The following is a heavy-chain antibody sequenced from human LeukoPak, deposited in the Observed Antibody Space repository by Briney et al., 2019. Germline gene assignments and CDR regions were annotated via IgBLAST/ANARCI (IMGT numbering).Heavy chain of an antibody. CDR1: GFTFSSYA. J-gene: IGHJ4*02. Sequence: GGSLRLSCAASGFTFSSYAMNWVRQAPGKGLEWVSAITRSGGRTYYADSVKGRFTISRDNSKNTLYLQMNSLRAEDTAVYYCARGTHYYDISGYDYWGQGTLVIVSS. V-gene: IGHV3-23*01. D-gene: IGHD3-22*01. CDR3: ARGTHYYDISGYDY. CDR2: ITRSGGRT.